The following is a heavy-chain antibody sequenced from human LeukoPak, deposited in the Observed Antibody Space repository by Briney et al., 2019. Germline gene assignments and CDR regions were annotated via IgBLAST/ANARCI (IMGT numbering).Heavy chain of an antibody. J-gene: IGHJ4*02. V-gene: IGHV4-39*01. CDR2: IYYTGRT. CDR3: ARVGCGGDCPFDY. CDR1: GGSISSSSDY. D-gene: IGHD2-21*02. Sequence: SETLSLTCTVSGGSISSSSDYWGWLRQPPGKGLEWIGSIYYTGRTYYNASLKSRVTISVDTSKNQFSLKLSSVTAADTAVYYCARVGCGGDCPFDYWGQGTLVTVSS.